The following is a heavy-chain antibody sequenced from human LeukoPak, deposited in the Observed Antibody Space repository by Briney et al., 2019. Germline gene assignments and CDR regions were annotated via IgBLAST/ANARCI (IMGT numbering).Heavy chain of an antibody. V-gene: IGHV3-30*02. CDR1: GFTFSSYG. D-gene: IGHD5-12*01. Sequence: GGSLRLSCAASGFTFSSYGMHWVRQAPGKGLGWVAFIRYDGSNKYYADSVKGRFTISRDNSKNTLYLQMNSLRAEDTAVYYCAKDYSGWLNDAFDIWGQGTMVTVSS. J-gene: IGHJ3*02. CDR3: AKDYSGWLNDAFDI. CDR2: IRYDGSNK.